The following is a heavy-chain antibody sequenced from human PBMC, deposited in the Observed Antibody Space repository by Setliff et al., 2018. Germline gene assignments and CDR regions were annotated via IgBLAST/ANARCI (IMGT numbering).Heavy chain of an antibody. Sequence: ASVKVSCKASGYPFTSYYMYWLRQAPGQGPEWLGIINIGGGSASYAQKFQDRVTMTRDTSTSTVYLEVTSLTSEDTAIYFCAKCTSWDSHYPYFDYWGQGALVTVSS. CDR1: GYPFTSYY. CDR2: INIGGGSA. V-gene: IGHV1-46*01. J-gene: IGHJ4*02. CDR3: AKCTSWDSHYPYFDY. D-gene: IGHD4-4*01.